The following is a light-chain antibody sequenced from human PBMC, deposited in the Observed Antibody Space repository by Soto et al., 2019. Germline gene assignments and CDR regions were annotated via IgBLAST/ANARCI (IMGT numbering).Light chain of an antibody. CDR1: QSISSW. CDR2: KAS. Sequence: DIQITQSPSTLSASVGDRVTMTCRASQSISSWLAWYQQKPGKAAKLLIYKASSLESGDPSRLSGSGSGPEFTLSISSLQPDDFETYYCQQYNSFPTFGERTKVDIK. V-gene: IGKV1-5*03. CDR3: QQYNSFPT. J-gene: IGKJ1*01.